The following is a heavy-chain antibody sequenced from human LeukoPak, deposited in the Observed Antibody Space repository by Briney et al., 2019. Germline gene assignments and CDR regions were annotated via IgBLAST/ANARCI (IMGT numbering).Heavy chain of an antibody. V-gene: IGHV5-51*01. D-gene: IGHD5-18*01. CDR1: GYSFTTYW. Sequence: GESLKISCKGSGYSFTTYWIGWVRQMPGKGLEWMVIIYPGDSDTRYSPSFQGQVTISADKSISTAYLQWSSLKASDTGVYYCARGRSGYSYGFDYWGQGTLVTVSS. CDR3: ARGRSGYSYGFDY. CDR2: IYPGDSDT. J-gene: IGHJ4*02.